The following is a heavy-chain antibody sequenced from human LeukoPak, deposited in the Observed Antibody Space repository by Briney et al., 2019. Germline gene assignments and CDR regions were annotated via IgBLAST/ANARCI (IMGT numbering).Heavy chain of an antibody. J-gene: IGHJ4*02. CDR3: ARVGYDFWSGYRSFDY. CDR2: ISSSGSTI. D-gene: IGHD3-3*01. CDR1: GFTFSDYY. V-gene: IGHV3-11*01. Sequence: GGSLRLSCAASGFTFSDYYMSWIRQAPGKGLGWVSYISSSGSTIYYADSVKGRFTISRDNAKNSLYLQMNSLRAEDTAVYYCARVGYDFWSGYRSFDYWGQGTLVTVSS.